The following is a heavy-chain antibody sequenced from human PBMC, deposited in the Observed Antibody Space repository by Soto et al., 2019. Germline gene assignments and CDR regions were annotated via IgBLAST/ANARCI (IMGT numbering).Heavy chain of an antibody. CDR1: GGTFSSYG. Sequence: QVQLVQSGAEVKKPGSSVKVSCKASGGTFSSYGINWVRQAPGQELEWMGGLIPIFGTAYYAQNFQGRVTITADESTSTAYMELISLRSEDTAVYYCARGFEYSTSSPFDYWGEGTLVTVSS. CDR2: LIPIFGTA. J-gene: IGHJ4*02. V-gene: IGHV1-69*01. D-gene: IGHD6-6*01. CDR3: ARGFEYSTSSPFDY.